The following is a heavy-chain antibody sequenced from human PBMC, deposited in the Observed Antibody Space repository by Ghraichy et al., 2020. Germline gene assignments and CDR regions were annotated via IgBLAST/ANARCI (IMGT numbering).Heavy chain of an antibody. CDR3: ARGSYIVATH. CDR1: GGSISSYY. V-gene: IGHV4-59*01. J-gene: IGHJ4*02. Sequence: SETLSLTCTVSGGSISSYYWSWIRQPPGKGLEWIGYIYYSGSTNYNPSLKSRVTISVDTSKNQFSLKLSSVTAADTAVYYCARGSYIVATHWGQGTLVTVSS. CDR2: IYYSGST. D-gene: IGHD5-12*01.